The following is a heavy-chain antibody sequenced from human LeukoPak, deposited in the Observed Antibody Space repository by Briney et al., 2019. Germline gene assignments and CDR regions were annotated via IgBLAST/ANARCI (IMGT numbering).Heavy chain of an antibody. CDR2: IYYSGST. CDR3: ARVKMRWLQQIERHDAFDI. J-gene: IGHJ3*02. Sequence: SETLSLTCAVSNGSISNYYWSWIRQPPGKGLEWIGYIYYSGSTNYNPSLKGRVTISVDTSKNQFSLKLSSVTAADTAVYYCARVKMRWLQQIERHDAFDIWGQGTMVTVSS. CDR1: NGSISNYY. D-gene: IGHD5-24*01. V-gene: IGHV4-59*01.